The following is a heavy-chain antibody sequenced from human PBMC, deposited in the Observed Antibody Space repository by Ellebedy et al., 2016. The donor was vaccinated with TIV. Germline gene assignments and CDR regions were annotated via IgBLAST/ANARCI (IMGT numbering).Heavy chain of an antibody. CDR2: IDWDDDK. CDR1: GFSLSTSGMC. CDR3: ARHSGYDYYYYYGMDV. Sequence: SGPTLVKPTQTLTLTCTFSGFSLSTSGMCVSWIRQPPGKALEWLARIDWDDDKYYSTSLKTRLTISKDTSKNQVVLTMTNMDPVDTATYYCARHSGYDYYYYYGMDVWGQGTTVTVSS. J-gene: IGHJ6*02. V-gene: IGHV2-70*11. D-gene: IGHD5-12*01.